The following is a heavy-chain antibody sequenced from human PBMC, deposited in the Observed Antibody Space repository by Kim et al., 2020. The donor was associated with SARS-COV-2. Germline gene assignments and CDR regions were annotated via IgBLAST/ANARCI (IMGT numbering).Heavy chain of an antibody. D-gene: IGHD3-10*01. CDR2: IYYSGST. Sequence: SETLSLTCTVSGGSISSYYWSWIRQPPGKGLEWIGYIYYSGSTNYNPSLKSRVTISVDTSKNQFSLKLSSVTAADTAVYYCARERMVRGLKKFPYGMDVWGQGTTVTVSS. V-gene: IGHV4-59*13. CDR3: ARERMVRGLKKFPYGMDV. J-gene: IGHJ6*02. CDR1: GGSISSYY.